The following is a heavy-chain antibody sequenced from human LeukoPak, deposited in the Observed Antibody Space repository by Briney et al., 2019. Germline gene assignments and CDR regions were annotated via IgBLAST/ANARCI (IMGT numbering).Heavy chain of an antibody. J-gene: IGHJ4*02. Sequence: SETLSLTCDVSGDSISSYYWSWIRQPAGKGLEWLGRIYPSGSANYNPSLKSRVTISIDTSKNQFSLNLSSGTAADTAVYYCARGASGYSYGWGQGTLVTVSS. V-gene: IGHV4-4*07. CDR2: IYPSGSA. D-gene: IGHD5-18*01. CDR3: ARGASGYSYG. CDR1: GDSISSYY.